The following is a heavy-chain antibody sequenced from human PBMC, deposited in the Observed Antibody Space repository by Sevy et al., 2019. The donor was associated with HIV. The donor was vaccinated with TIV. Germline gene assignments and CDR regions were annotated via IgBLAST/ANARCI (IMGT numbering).Heavy chain of an antibody. CDR2: VYYTGST. V-gene: IGHV4-59*01. CDR3: VRQGGLVDYGMDV. D-gene: IGHD1-26*01. J-gene: IGHJ6*02. CDR1: VGSIGHYY. Sequence: SDTLSLTCTVSVGSIGHYYWSWIRQPPGKGLEWIAYVYYTGSTNYNPSLKGRVTIALDTPKNQFSLNLSSLTAADTAVYYCVRQGGLVDYGMDVWGQGTTVTVSS.